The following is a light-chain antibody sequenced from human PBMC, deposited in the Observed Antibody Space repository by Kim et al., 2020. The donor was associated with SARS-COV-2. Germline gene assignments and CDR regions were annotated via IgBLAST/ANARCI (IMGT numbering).Light chain of an antibody. CDR3: QVWDSSSDHWV. Sequence: SSELTQPPSVSVAPGKTARITCGGNNIGSKSVHWYQQKPGQAPVLVIYYDSDRPSGIPERFSGSNSGNTATLTISRVEAGDEADYHCQVWDSSSDHWVFGGGTQLTVL. V-gene: IGLV3-21*04. J-gene: IGLJ3*02. CDR1: NIGSKS. CDR2: YDS.